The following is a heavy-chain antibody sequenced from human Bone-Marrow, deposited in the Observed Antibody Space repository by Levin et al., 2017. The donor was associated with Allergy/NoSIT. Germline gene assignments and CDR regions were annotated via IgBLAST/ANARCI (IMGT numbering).Heavy chain of an antibody. Sequence: GGSLRLSCAASGFTFSSYSMNWVRQAPGKGLEWVSSISSSSSYIYYADSVKGRFTISRDNAKNSLYLQMNSLRAEDTAVYYCARDGSLEYSSSSVYYYYYGMDGWGQGTTVTVSS. J-gene: IGHJ6*02. CDR2: ISSSSSYI. D-gene: IGHD6-6*01. CDR3: ARDGSLEYSSSSVYYYYYGMDG. V-gene: IGHV3-21*01. CDR1: GFTFSSYS.